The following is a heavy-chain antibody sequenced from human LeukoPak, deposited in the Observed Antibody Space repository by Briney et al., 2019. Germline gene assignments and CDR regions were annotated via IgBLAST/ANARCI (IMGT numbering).Heavy chain of an antibody. D-gene: IGHD3-22*01. CDR2: IYTSGST. V-gene: IGHV4-4*07. CDR1: GGSISSYY. J-gene: IGHJ4*02. CDR3: ARQYYYDSSGCFDY. Sequence: SETLSLTCTVSGGSISSYYWSWIRQPAGKGLEWIGRIYTSGSTNYNPSLKSRVTMSVDTSKSQFSLKLSSVTAADTAVYYCARQYYYDSSGCFDYWGQGTLVTVSS.